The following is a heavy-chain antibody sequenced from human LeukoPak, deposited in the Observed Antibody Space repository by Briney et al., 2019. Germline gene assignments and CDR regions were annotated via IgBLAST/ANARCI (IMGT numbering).Heavy chain of an antibody. V-gene: IGHV1-69*13. D-gene: IGHD1-26*01. CDR2: IIPIFGTA. Sequence: GVSVKVSCKASGGTFSSYAISWVRQAPGQGLEWMGGIIPIFGTANYAQKFQGRVTITADESTSTAYMELSSLRSEDTAVYYCARDGWELPPNWFDPWGQGTLVTVSS. CDR1: GGTFSSYA. J-gene: IGHJ5*02. CDR3: ARDGWELPPNWFDP.